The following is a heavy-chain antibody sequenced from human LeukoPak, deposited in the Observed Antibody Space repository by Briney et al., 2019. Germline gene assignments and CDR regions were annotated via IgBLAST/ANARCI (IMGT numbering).Heavy chain of an antibody. V-gene: IGHV3-48*01. CDR2: ISSSSSTI. CDR3: ARGPTVYDILTGYIPLYGY. CDR1: GFTFSSYS. D-gene: IGHD3-9*01. Sequence: PGGSLRLSCAASGFTFSSYSMNWVRQAPGKGLEWVSYISSSSSTIYYADSVKGRFTISRDNAKNSLYLQMNSLRAEDTAVYYCARGPTVYDILTGYIPLYGYSGQGTLVTVSS. J-gene: IGHJ4*02.